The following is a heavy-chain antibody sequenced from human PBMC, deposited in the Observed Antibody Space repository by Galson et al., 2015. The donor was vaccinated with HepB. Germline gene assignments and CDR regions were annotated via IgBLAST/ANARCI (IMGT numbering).Heavy chain of an antibody. V-gene: IGHV3-9*01. CDR3: AKDTADRYCSSTSCYGYVL. Sequence: PGTGLEWVSGISWNSGSIGYADSVKGRFTISRDNAKNSLYLQMNSLRAEDTALYYCAKDTADRYCSSTSCYGYVLWGRGTLVTVSS. CDR2: ISWNSGSI. J-gene: IGHJ2*01. D-gene: IGHD2-2*01.